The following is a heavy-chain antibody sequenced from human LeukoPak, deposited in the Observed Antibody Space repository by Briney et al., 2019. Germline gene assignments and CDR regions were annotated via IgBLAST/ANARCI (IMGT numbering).Heavy chain of an antibody. J-gene: IGHJ4*02. CDR2: IYYRGST. Sequence: SETLSLTCTVSGGSISTYYWTWIRQPPGKGLEWIGNIYYRGSTNYNPSLKSRVTISVDTSKKSFSLRLSSVTAADTAVYYCARKGTVGRDFDSWGQGTLVTVSS. CDR1: GGSISTYY. V-gene: IGHV4-59*01. D-gene: IGHD1-7*01. CDR3: ARKGTVGRDFDS.